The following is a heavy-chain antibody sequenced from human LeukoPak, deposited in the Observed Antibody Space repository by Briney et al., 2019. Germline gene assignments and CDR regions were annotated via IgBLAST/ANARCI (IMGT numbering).Heavy chain of an antibody. CDR2: INPSGGST. D-gene: IGHD3-9*01. CDR3: AISYYDILTGYSTDNNWFDP. V-gene: IGHV1-46*01. CDR1: GYTFTSYY. J-gene: IGHJ5*02. Sequence: ASVKVSCKASGYTFTSYYMHWVRQAPGQGLEWMGIINPSGGSTSYAQKFKGRVTMTRDMSTSTVYMELSSLRSEDTAVYYCAISYYDILTGYSTDNNWFDPWGQGTLVTVSS.